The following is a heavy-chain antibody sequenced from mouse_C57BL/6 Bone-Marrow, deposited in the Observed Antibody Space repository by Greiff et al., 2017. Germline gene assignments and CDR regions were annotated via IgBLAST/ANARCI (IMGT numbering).Heavy chain of an antibody. CDR1: GFTFSSYA. V-gene: IGHV5-9-1*02. CDR2: ISSGGDYI. D-gene: IGHD1-1*01. CDR3: TRFITTVVATRYFDV. Sequence: EVQRVESGEGLVKPGGSLKLSCAASGFTFSSYAMSWVRQTPEKRLEWVAYISSGGDYIYYADTVKGRFTISRDNARNTRYLQMSSLKSEDTAMYYCTRFITTVVATRYFDVWGTGTTVTVSS. J-gene: IGHJ1*03.